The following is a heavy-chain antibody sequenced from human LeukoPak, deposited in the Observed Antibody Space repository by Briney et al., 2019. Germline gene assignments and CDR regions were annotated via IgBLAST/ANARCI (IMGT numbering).Heavy chain of an antibody. J-gene: IGHJ4*02. V-gene: IGHV3-30*02. CDR2: IRYDGSNK. Sequence: GGSLRLSCAASGFTFSSYGMHWVRQAPGKGLEWVAFIRYDGSNKYYADSVKGRFTISRDNSKNTLYLQMNSLRAEDTAVYYCAKDPGQQLVSGFDYWGQGTLVTVSS. CDR3: AKDPGQQLVSGFDY. CDR1: GFTFSSYG. D-gene: IGHD6-13*01.